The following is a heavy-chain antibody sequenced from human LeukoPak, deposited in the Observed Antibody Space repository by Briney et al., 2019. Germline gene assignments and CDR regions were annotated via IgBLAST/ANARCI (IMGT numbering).Heavy chain of an antibody. J-gene: IGHJ6*03. D-gene: IGHD6-19*01. V-gene: IGHV1-18*01. CDR2: ISTYDCNT. Sequence: APVKVSCKASRYTVARQGISWVRQAAGQGLEGMGWISTYDCNTNYAQNLQGSVCMTSDTSTRPPSMDLRSMRAVYTAGYRSGIDLRYSSGWSASGMDVWSKGTTVTIS. CDR3: GIDLRYSSGWSASGMDV. CDR1: RYTVARQG.